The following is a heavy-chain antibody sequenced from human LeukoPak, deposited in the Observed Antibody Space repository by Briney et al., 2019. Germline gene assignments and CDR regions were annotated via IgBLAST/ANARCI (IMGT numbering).Heavy chain of an antibody. V-gene: IGHV1-8*03. Sequence: GASVKVSCKASGYTFTSYDINWVRQATGQGLEWMGWMDPNSGNTGYAQKFQGRVTITRNTSISTAYMELSSLRSEDTAVYYCARGVVVAATNYYYYMDVWGKGTTVTVSS. CDR3: ARGVVVAATNYYYYMDV. D-gene: IGHD2-15*01. J-gene: IGHJ6*03. CDR2: MDPNSGNT. CDR1: GYTFTSYD.